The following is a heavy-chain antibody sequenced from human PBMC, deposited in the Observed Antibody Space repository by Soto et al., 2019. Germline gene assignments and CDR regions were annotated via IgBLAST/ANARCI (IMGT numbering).Heavy chain of an antibody. CDR2: IWYDGNNK. CDR1: GFTFSNYG. D-gene: IGHD2-21*01. V-gene: IGHV3-33*01. CDR3: ARGLHSLFDY. J-gene: IGHJ4*02. Sequence: GGSLRLSCAASGFTFSNYGMHWVRQSPGKGLEWVAVIWYDGNNKYYADSVKGRFTISRDNSNNTLYVQMTSLRAEDTAVYYCARGLHSLFDYWGQGTLVTVSS.